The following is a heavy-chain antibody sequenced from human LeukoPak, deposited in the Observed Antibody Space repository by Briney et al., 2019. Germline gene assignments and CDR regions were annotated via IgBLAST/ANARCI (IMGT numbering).Heavy chain of an antibody. Sequence: PSETLSLTCAVYGGSFSGYYWSWIRQPPGKGLEWIGEINHSGSTNYNPSPKGRVTISVGTSKNQFSLKLSSVTAADTAVYYCARGRYSSSWSLNWFDPWGQGTLVTVSS. CDR2: INHSGST. V-gene: IGHV4-34*01. J-gene: IGHJ5*02. CDR1: GGSFSGYY. CDR3: ARGRYSSSWSLNWFDP. D-gene: IGHD6-13*01.